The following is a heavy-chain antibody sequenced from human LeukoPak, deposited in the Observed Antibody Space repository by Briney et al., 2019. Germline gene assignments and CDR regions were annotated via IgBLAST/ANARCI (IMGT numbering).Heavy chain of an antibody. CDR3: ARAGGYYDSSGYYLHAFDI. CDR2: IYYSGST. V-gene: IGHV4-59*08. CDR1: GGSISPHY. D-gene: IGHD3-22*01. J-gene: IGHJ3*02. Sequence: ASETLSLTCTVSGGSISPHYWSWIRQPPGKGLEWIGYIYYSGSTNYNPSLKSRVTISVDTSKNQFSLKLSSVTAADTAVYYCARAGGYYDSSGYYLHAFDIWGQGTMVTVSS.